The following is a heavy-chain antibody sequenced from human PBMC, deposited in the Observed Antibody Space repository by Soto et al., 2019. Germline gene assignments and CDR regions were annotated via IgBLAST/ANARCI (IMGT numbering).Heavy chain of an antibody. CDR3: ARVSSRWDPAANDY. D-gene: IGHD6-25*01. V-gene: IGHV1-69*06. J-gene: IGHJ4*02. Sequence: ASAKLSCKASAGPFSTSALSWVPQVPGQGLEWMGGIIPIFGTANYAQKFQGRVTITADKSTSTAYMELSSLRSEDTAVYYCARVSSRWDPAANDYWGQGTLVTVSS. CDR1: AGPFSTSA. CDR2: IIPIFGTA.